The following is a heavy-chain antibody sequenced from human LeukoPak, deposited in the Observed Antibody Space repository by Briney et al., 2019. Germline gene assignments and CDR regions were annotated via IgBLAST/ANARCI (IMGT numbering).Heavy chain of an antibody. CDR2: ISYTGST. Sequence: SETLSLTCTVSGGSISPYFWSRIRQPPGKGLEWIGYISYTGSTNYNPSLKSRVTISVDTSKNQFSLQLTSVTAADTAVYYCARDDYRGVTNFDPWGQGTLVTVSS. V-gene: IGHV4-59*01. CDR3: ARDDYRGVTNFDP. CDR1: GGSISPYF. D-gene: IGHD3-10*01. J-gene: IGHJ5*02.